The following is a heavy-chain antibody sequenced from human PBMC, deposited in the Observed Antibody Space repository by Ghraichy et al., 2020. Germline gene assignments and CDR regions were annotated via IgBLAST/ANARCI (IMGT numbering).Heavy chain of an antibody. CDR2: IWSDGSNK. CDR1: GFTFRSYG. J-gene: IGHJ4*02. Sequence: GGSLRLSCTASGFTFRSYGMHWVRQAPGKGLEWVAVIWSDGSNKYYADSVKGRFTISRDNSKNTLYLQMNSLRAEDTAVYYCARDYYAWGDFDSWRQGTLVTVSS. CDR3: ARDYYAWGDFDS. D-gene: IGHD3-10*01. V-gene: IGHV3-33*01.